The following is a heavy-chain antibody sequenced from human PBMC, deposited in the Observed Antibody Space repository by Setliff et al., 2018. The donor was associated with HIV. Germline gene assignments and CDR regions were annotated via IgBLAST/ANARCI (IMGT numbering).Heavy chain of an antibody. J-gene: IGHJ5*02. V-gene: IGHV4-28*01. Sequence: SETLSLTCAVSGSSISTSYWWGWIRQPPGKGLEWIGYIYHSGSTYYNPSLKSRVTLSVDTSKNQFSLQLTCVTAVDTAVYYCARKPDSRNWFDPWGQGTLVTVSS. CDR2: IYHSGST. CDR3: ARKPDSRNWFDP. CDR1: GSSISTSYW.